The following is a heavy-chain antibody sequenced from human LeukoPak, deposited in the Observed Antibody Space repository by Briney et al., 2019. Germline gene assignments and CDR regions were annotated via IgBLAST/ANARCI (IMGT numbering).Heavy chain of an antibody. D-gene: IGHD5-18*01. J-gene: IGHJ4*02. CDR3: ARSGYFYGQPSYFDY. CDR2: MSSSSSYT. Sequence: AGPLRLSCAASGFTFSSYNMNWVRQAPGKGLEWVSSMSSSSSYTYYADSVKGRFTISRENAKNSLYLQMNSLRAEDTAVYYCARSGYFYGQPSYFDYWGQGTLVTVSS. V-gene: IGHV3-21*01. CDR1: GFTFSSYN.